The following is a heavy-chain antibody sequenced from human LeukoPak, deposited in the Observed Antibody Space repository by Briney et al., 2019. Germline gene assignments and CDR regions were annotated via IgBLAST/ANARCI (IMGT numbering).Heavy chain of an antibody. CDR2: VHSSGST. CDR3: AREGTYELDY. V-gene: IGHV4-4*07. D-gene: IGHD5-12*01. CDR1: GGSTRGYS. Sequence: TSSETLSLTCAVSGGSTRGYSWNWIRQPAGKGLEWIGRVHSSGSTDYYLSLKSRVTMSVDKSKNQFFLKMSSVTAADTAVYYCAREGTYELDYWGQGTLVTVSS. J-gene: IGHJ4*02.